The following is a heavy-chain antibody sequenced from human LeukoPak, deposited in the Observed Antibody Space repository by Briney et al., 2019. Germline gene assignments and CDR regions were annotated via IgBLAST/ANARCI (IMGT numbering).Heavy chain of an antibody. Sequence: SETLSLTCTVAGGSISSYYWSWIRPPPGKGLEWIGYIYYSGSTNYNPSPKGRVTISVDTSKNQFSRKRSSVTAADTAVYYCARLGSGYGYFYGMDVWAQGTTVTVSS. CDR1: GGSISSYY. CDR2: IYYSGST. CDR3: ARLGSGYGYFYGMDV. V-gene: IGHV4-59*01. J-gene: IGHJ6*02. D-gene: IGHD5-12*01.